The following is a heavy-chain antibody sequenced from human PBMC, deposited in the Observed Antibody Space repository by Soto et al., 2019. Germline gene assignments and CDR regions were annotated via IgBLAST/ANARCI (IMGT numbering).Heavy chain of an antibody. CDR1: GFTVSSNY. Sequence: TGGSLRLSCAASGFTVSSNYMSWVRQAPGKGLEWVSVIYSGGSTYYADSVKGRFTISRDNSKNTLYLQMNSLRAEDTAVYYCARDRVVPAASRNKYYYYYYGMDVWGQGTTVTVSS. D-gene: IGHD2-2*01. J-gene: IGHJ6*02. CDR3: ARDRVVPAASRNKYYYYYYGMDV. V-gene: IGHV3-53*01. CDR2: IYSGGST.